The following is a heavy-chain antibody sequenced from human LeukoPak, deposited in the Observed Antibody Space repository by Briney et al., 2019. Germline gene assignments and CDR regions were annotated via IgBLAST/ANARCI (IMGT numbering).Heavy chain of an antibody. Sequence: PGGSLRLSCADTGFNLRTYWIHWVRHSPGGGLEWVARINGEGSRISYADSVRGRFTISRDNAKNTAYLQMNSLRAEDTALYYCARDPGYYYYGMDVWGQGTTVVVSS. V-gene: IGHV3-74*01. CDR1: GFNLRTYW. J-gene: IGHJ6*02. CDR2: INGEGSRI. CDR3: ARDPGYYYYGMDV.